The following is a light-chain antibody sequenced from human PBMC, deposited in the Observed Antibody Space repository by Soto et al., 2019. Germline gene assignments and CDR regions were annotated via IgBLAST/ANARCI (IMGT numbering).Light chain of an antibody. CDR1: QSVSSN. CDR3: QQYNNWPPLT. V-gene: IGKV3-15*01. CDR2: DAS. J-gene: IGKJ4*01. Sequence: EIVMTQSPATLSVSPGERATLSCRASQSVSSNLAWYQQKPGQAPRLLIYDASTRATGIPARFSGSGSGTEFNLTISSLQSEDFAVYYCQQYNNWPPLTFGGGTNVEIK.